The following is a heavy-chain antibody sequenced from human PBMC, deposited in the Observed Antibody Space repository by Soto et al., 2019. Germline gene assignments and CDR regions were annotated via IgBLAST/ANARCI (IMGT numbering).Heavy chain of an antibody. J-gene: IGHJ4*02. D-gene: IGHD5-18*01. CDR3: ARGGSGYSYGYAFDY. CDR1: GGSISSYY. Sequence: SETLSLTCTVSGGSISSYYWSWIRQPPGKGLEWIGYIYYSGSTNYNPSLKSRVTISVDTSKNQFSLKLSSVTAADTAVYYCARGGSGYSYGYAFDYWGQGTLVTVSS. V-gene: IGHV4-59*01. CDR2: IYYSGST.